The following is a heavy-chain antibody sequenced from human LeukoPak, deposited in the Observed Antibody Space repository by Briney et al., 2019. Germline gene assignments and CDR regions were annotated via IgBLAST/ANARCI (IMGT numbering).Heavy chain of an antibody. J-gene: IGHJ4*02. CDR3: ARDGGVSGYDLLDY. D-gene: IGHD5-12*01. V-gene: IGHV3-7*01. CDR1: GFTFSSFW. Sequence: EGSLRLSCAASGFTFSSFWMTWVRQAPGKGLEWVANINQDGSEKYYVDSVKGRFTISRDDAKNSVYLQMNSLRAEDTAVYYCARDGGVSGYDLLDYWGQGTLVTASS. CDR2: INQDGSEK.